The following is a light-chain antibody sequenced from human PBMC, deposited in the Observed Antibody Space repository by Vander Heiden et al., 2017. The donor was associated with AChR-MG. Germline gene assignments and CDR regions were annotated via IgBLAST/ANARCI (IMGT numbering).Light chain of an antibody. CDR1: SSDIGTYNL. V-gene: IGLV2-23*01. J-gene: IGLJ3*02. Sequence: QSAPTHPASVSGSPGQSITISCTGTSSDIGTYNLVSWYQHHPGKAPKFIIVGGTKRPSGVPHRFSGSNSGNTASLTISGLQAEDEADYYCCSYAGNYTSVFGGGTKLTVL. CDR3: CSYAGNYTSV. CDR2: GGT.